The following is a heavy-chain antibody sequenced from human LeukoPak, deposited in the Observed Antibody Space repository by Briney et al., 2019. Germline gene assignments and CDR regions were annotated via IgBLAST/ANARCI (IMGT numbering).Heavy chain of an antibody. CDR1: GGSFSGYY. J-gene: IGHJ4*02. CDR2: INHSGSA. V-gene: IGHV4-34*01. CDR3: ASGTPGYSSGWSYFDY. Sequence: PSETLSLTCTVYGGSFSGYYWSWIRQPPGKGLEWIGEINHSGSANYNPSLKSRVTISVDTSKNQFSLKLSSVTAADTAVYYCASGTPGYSSGWSYFDYWGQGTLVTVSS. D-gene: IGHD6-19*01.